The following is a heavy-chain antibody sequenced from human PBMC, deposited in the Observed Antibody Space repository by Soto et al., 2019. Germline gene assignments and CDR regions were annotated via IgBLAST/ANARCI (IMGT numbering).Heavy chain of an antibody. J-gene: IGHJ4*02. Sequence: VVPLRLSFAASECTFSTYTMSWVCRAQGKGLEWVSTINGGGGSPSYADSVQGRFTISRDNPKNTLYLQLNSLTVDDTATYYCAKARCSTSNCYVPDYWGQGAPVTVSS. D-gene: IGHD2-2*01. CDR2: INGGGGSP. CDR3: AKARCSTSNCYVPDY. CDR1: ECTFSTYT. V-gene: IGHV3-23*01.